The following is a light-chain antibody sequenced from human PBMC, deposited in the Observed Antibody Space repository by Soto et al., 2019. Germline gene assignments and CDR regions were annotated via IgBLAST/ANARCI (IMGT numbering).Light chain of an antibody. V-gene: IGLV2-8*01. CDR1: SSDVGGYNY. CDR2: EVS. J-gene: IGLJ2*01. CDR3: SSYAGSNNVV. Sequence: QSVLTQPPSASGSPGQSVTISCTGTSSDVGGYNYVSWYQQHPGKAPKLMIYEVSKRPSGVPDRFSGSKSGNTAYLTVSGLQAEYEADYYCSSYAGSNNVVFGGGTQLTVL.